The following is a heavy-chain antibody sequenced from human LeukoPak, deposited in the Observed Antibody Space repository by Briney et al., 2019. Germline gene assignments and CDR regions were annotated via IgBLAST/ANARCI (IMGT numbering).Heavy chain of an antibody. D-gene: IGHD1-1*01. V-gene: IGHV7-4-1*02. CDR2: INTNTGNP. J-gene: IGHJ4*02. CDR1: GYIFTNYA. Sequence: ASVKVSCKASGYIFTNYAMNWVRQAPGQGLEWMGWINTNTGNPTYAQGFTGRFVFSLETSVSTAYLQISSLKAADTGVYYCARGEPKTEVDFWGQGTLVTVSS. CDR3: ARGEPKTEVDF.